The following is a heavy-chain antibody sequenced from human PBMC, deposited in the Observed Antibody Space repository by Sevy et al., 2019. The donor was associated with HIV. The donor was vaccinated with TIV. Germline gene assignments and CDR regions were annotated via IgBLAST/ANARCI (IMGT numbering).Heavy chain of an antibody. Sequence: GGSLRLSCAASGFAFTNYYAMHWVRQAPGKGLEWVALISYDASDKYYADSVKGRFTSSRDNFKNKLYLQMNSLTTEDTAVYYCARPRANYVDHYFFYAMDVWGQGTTVTVSS. CDR2: ISYDASDK. D-gene: IGHD4-17*01. J-gene: IGHJ6*02. CDR3: ARPRANYVDHYFFYAMDV. V-gene: IGHV3-30-3*01. CDR1: GFAFTNYYA.